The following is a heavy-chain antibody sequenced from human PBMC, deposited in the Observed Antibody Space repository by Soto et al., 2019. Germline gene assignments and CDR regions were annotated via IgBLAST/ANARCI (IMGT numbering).Heavy chain of an antibody. V-gene: IGHV1-3*01. CDR1: GYTFTSYA. J-gene: IGHJ3*02. CDR2: INVGNGNT. Sequence: QVQLVQSGAEVKKPGASVKASCKASGYTFTSYAMHWVRQAPGQRLEWMGWINVGNGNTKYSQKFQGRVTITKDTSASTAYMELSSLRSEDTAVYYCGRANGAFDIWGQGTMVTVSS. D-gene: IGHD2-8*01. CDR3: GRANGAFDI.